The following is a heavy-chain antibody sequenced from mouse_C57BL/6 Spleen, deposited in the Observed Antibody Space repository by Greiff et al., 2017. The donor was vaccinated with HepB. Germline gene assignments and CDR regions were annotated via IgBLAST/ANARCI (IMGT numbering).Heavy chain of an antibody. V-gene: IGHV14-4*01. J-gene: IGHJ3*01. CDR1: GFNIKDDY. CDR3: TAYYYGSSYPAWFAY. D-gene: IGHD1-1*01. CDR2: IDPENGDT. Sequence: VQLQQSGAELVRPGASVKLSCTASGFNIKDDYTHWVKQRPEQGLEWIGWIDPENGDTEYASKFQGKATITADTSSNTAYLQLSSLTSEDTAVYYCTAYYYGSSYPAWFAYWGQGTLVTVSA.